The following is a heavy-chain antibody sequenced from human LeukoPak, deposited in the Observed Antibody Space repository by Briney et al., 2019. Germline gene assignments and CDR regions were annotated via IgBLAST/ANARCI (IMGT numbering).Heavy chain of an antibody. CDR3: ARDRYADYYDSSGYYPY. CDR2: ISSSSSYI. V-gene: IGHV3-21*01. Sequence: GGCLRLSCAASGFTFSSYSMNWVRQAPGKGLEWVSSISSSSSYIYYADSVKGRFTISRDNAKNSLYLQMNSLRAEDTAVYYCARDRYADYYDSSGYYPYWGQGSLVTVSS. CDR1: GFTFSSYS. J-gene: IGHJ4*02. D-gene: IGHD3-22*01.